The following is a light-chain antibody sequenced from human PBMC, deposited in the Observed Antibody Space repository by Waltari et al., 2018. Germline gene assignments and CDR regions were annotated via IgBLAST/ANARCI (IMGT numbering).Light chain of an antibody. CDR1: QGISSY. V-gene: IGKV1-9*01. CDR3: QELNTYPQSLT. Sequence: DIQLTQSPSFLSASIGDRVTITCRASQGISSYLAWYQQKPGKAPKLLIYAASTLQSGVPSRFSGSGSGTEFTLTISSPQPEDFATYYCQELNTYPQSLTFGGGTKVEI. CDR2: AAS. J-gene: IGKJ4*01.